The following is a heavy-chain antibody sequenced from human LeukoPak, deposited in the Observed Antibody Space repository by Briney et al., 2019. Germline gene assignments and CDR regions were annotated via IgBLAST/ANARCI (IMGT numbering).Heavy chain of an antibody. V-gene: IGHV3-30*02. Sequence: GGSLRLSCAASRFTFSSYGMHWVRQAPGKGLEWVAYIQYDGSNEQYADSVKGRFAISRDNGKNSLYLQMNSLGVDDTAVYYCARGRGALGYLDVWGKGTTVTVSS. CDR2: IQYDGSNE. CDR1: RFTFSSYG. D-gene: IGHD3-10*01. J-gene: IGHJ6*03. CDR3: ARGRGALGYLDV.